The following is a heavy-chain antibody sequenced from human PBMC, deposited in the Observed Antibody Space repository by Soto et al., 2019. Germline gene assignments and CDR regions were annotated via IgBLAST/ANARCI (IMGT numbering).Heavy chain of an antibody. Sequence: SETLSLTCTVSGGSISSYYWSWIRQPPGKRLEWIGYIYYSGSTNYHPSLKSRVTISVDTAKTQFSLKLSSVTAADTAVDYCARGGDPRTRYYGMDVWGQGTTVTVSS. J-gene: IGHJ6*02. CDR2: IYYSGST. D-gene: IGHD3-16*01. CDR3: ARGGDPRTRYYGMDV. CDR1: GGSISSYY. V-gene: IGHV4-59*01.